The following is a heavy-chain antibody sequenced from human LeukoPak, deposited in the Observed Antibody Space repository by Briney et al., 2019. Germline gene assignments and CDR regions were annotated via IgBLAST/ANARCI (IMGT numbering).Heavy chain of an antibody. D-gene: IGHD6-19*01. V-gene: IGHV3-23*01. J-gene: IGHJ4*02. CDR3: AKVPSSGWYPNYFDY. Sequence: GGSLRLSCAASGFTFSSYAMSWVRQAPGKGLEWVSAISGSGGSTYYADSVKGRFTISRDNSKNTLYLQMNSLRAEDTTVYYCAKVPSSGWYPNYFDYWGQGTLVTVSS. CDR2: ISGSGGST. CDR1: GFTFSSYA.